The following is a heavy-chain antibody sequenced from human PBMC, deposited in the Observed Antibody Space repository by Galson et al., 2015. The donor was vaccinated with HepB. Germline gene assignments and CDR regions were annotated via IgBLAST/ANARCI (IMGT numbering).Heavy chain of an antibody. Sequence: SLRLSCAASGFTFSSYAMHGVRQAPGKGLERVAVKSDDGSNKYYADSVKGRFTISRDNSKNTLYLQMNSLRAEDTAVYYCARGRMVRGLTLRYDAFDIWGQGTMVTVSS. CDR2: KSDDGSNK. CDR3: ARGRMVRGLTLRYDAFDI. D-gene: IGHD3-10*01. CDR1: GFTFSSYA. V-gene: IGHV3-30*04. J-gene: IGHJ3*02.